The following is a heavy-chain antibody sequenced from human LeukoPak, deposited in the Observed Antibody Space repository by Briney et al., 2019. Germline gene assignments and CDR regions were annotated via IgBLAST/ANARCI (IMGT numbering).Heavy chain of an antibody. CDR2: INTDGGFT. V-gene: IGHV3-74*01. CDR1: GFIFSDYW. D-gene: IGHD1-26*01. J-gene: IGHJ4*02. Sequence: GGPLRLSCAASGFIFSDYWMHWVRQAPGKGLVWVSRINTDGGFTRYADSVQGRFIISRDTAKNTPFLQMNSLRAEDTAVYYCAREAKVGGALQYWGQGILVTVSS. CDR3: AREAKVGGALQY.